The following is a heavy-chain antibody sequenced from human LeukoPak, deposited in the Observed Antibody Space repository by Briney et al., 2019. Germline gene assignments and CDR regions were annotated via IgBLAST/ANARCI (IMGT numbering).Heavy chain of an antibody. J-gene: IGHJ6*03. CDR2: ISSSSSYI. D-gene: IGHD6-13*01. CDR1: GFTFSSYS. Sequence: GGTLRLSCAASGFTFSSYSMNWVRQAPGKGLEWVSSISSSSSYIYYADSVKGRFTISRDNAKNSLYLQMNSLRAEDTAVYYCARGYSSSWHHYYYYMDVWGKGTTVTVSS. CDR3: ARGYSSSWHHYYYYMDV. V-gene: IGHV3-21*01.